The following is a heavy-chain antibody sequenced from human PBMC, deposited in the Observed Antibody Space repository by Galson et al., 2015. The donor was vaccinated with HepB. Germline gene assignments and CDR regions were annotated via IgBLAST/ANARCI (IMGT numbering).Heavy chain of an antibody. V-gene: IGHV3-7*03. Sequence: SLRLSCAASGFTFSSYWMSWVRQAPGKGLEWVANIKQDGSEKYYVDSVKGRFTISRDNAKNSLYLQMNSLRAEDTAVYYCARDRDYHDSSGFDYWGQGTLVTVSS. CDR3: ARDRDYHDSSGFDY. CDR1: GFTFSSYW. D-gene: IGHD3-22*01. CDR2: IKQDGSEK. J-gene: IGHJ4*02.